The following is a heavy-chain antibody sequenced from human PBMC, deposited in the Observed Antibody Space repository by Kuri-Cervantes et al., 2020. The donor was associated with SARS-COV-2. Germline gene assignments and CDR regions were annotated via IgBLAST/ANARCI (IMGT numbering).Heavy chain of an antibody. CDR2: ISYDGSNK. V-gene: IGHV3-30*03. J-gene: IGHJ6*02. Sequence: GGSLRLSCAASGFTFSSYSMNWVRQAPGKGLEWVAVISYDGSNKYYAGSVKGRFTISRDNSKNTLYLQMNSLRAEDTAVYYCARYGIFGVVIMMGYYYGMDVWGQGTTVTVSS. CDR3: ARYGIFGVVIMMGYYYGMDV. D-gene: IGHD3-3*01. CDR1: GFTFSSYS.